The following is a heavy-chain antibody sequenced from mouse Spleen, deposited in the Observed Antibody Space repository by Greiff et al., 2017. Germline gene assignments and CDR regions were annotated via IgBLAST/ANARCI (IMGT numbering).Heavy chain of an antibody. D-gene: IGHD4-1*01. J-gene: IGHJ2*01. V-gene: IGHV5-16*01. Sequence: DVHLVESEGGLVQPGSSMKLSCTASGFTFSDYYMAWVRQVPEKALEWVANINYDGSSTYYLDSLKSRFIISRDNAKNILYLQMSSLKSEDTATYYCARVDLNGWDAGYFDYWGQGTTLTVSS. CDR1: GFTFSDYY. CDR2: INYDGSST. CDR3: ARVDLNGWDAGYFDY.